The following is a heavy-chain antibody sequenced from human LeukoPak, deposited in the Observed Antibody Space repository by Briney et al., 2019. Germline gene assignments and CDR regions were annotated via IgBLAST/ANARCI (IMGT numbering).Heavy chain of an antibody. CDR2: IIPIFGTA. V-gene: IGHV1-69*06. CDR3: ASRTHDSSGSYYYYGMDV. CDR1: GGTFSSYA. D-gene: IGHD3-22*01. Sequence: WASVKVSCKASGGTFSSYAISWVRQAPGQGLEWMGGIIPIFGTANYAQKFQGRVTITADKSTSTAYMELSSLRSEDTAVYYCASRTHDSSGSYYYYGMDVWGQGTTVTVSS. J-gene: IGHJ6*02.